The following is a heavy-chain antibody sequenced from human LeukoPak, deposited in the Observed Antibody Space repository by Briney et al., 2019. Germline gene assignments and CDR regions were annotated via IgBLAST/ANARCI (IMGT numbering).Heavy chain of an antibody. J-gene: IGHJ4*02. CDR2: IYYSGTT. V-gene: IGHV4-59*01. CDR3: ARVSGILTGEFWFHY. D-gene: IGHD3-9*01. CDR1: GGSISSYY. Sequence: PSETLSLTCTVSGGSISSYYWNWIRQSPGKGLEWIGYIYYSGTTDYNPSLKSRVTISVDTSKNQFSLKLTSVTAADTAVYYCARVSGILTGEFWFHYWGQGTLVTVSS.